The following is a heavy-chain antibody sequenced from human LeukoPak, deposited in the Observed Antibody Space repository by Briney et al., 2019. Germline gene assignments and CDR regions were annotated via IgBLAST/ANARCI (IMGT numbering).Heavy chain of an antibody. V-gene: IGHV3-53*01. CDR2: IYSGGST. CDR1: GFTVSSNY. CDR3: ARGEGSGPAAFDI. Sequence: PGGSLRLSCAASGFTVSSNYMCWVRQAPGKGLEWVSVIYSGGSTYYADSVKGRFTISRDNSKNTLYLQMNSLRAEDTAVYYCARGEGSGPAAFDIWGQGTMVTVSS. J-gene: IGHJ3*02. D-gene: IGHD3-10*01.